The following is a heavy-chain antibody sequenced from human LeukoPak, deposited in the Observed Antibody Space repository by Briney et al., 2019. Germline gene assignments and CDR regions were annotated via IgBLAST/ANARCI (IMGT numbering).Heavy chain of an antibody. D-gene: IGHD2-21*01. J-gene: IGHJ4*02. CDR1: GASISSYY. Sequence: PSETLSLTCTVSGASISSYYWSWIRQPPGKGLEWIGYIYYSGSTNYNPSLKSRVTISVDTSKNQFSLKLSSVTAADTAVYYCARGLVPIGYWGQGTLVTVSS. CDR2: IYYSGST. V-gene: IGHV4-59*01. CDR3: ARGLVPIGY.